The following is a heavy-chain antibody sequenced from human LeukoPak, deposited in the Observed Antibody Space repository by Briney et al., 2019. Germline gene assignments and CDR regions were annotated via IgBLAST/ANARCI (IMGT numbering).Heavy chain of an antibody. D-gene: IGHD3-22*01. CDR3: ARDPRTYYYDSSGFDY. Sequence: GGSLRLSCAASGFTFSSYWMHWVRQAPGKGLVWVSRINSDGSSTSYADSVKGRFTISRDNAKNTLYLQMNSLGAEDTAVYYCARDPRTYYYDSSGFDYWGQGTLVTVSS. CDR1: GFTFSSYW. CDR2: INSDGSST. J-gene: IGHJ4*02. V-gene: IGHV3-74*01.